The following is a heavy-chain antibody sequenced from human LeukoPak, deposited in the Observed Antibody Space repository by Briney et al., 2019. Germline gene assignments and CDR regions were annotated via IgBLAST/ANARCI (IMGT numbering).Heavy chain of an antibody. CDR2: INPSGGST. D-gene: IGHD5-12*01. Sequence: ASVKVSCKASGYTFTSYYMHWVRQAPGQGLEWMGIINPSGGSTSYAQKFQGRVTMTRDTSTSTAYMELRGLRSDDTAVYYCARPNARGYSGYDPLDYWGQGTLVTVSS. CDR1: GYTFTSYY. V-gene: IGHV1-46*01. CDR3: ARPNARGYSGYDPLDY. J-gene: IGHJ4*02.